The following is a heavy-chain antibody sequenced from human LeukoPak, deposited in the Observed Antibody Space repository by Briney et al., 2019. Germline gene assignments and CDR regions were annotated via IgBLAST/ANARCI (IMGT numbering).Heavy chain of an antibody. CDR2: ISYSGST. D-gene: IGHD5-12*01. J-gene: IGHJ4*02. CDR1: GDSINSGDFY. CDR3: ARAGAVATSAFDY. Sequence: SETLSLTCTVSGDSINSGDFYWTWIRQHPGKGLEWIGYISYSGSTYYTPSLKSRVTISVDTSKNQFSLKLRSVSAADTAMYYCARAGAVATSAFDYWGQGTLVTVSS. V-gene: IGHV4-31*03.